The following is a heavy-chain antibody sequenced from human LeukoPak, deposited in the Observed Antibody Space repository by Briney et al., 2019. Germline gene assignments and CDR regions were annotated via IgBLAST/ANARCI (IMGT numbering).Heavy chain of an antibody. D-gene: IGHD3-22*01. CDR1: GYNFMNYW. CDR2: IDPSDSYT. J-gene: IGHJ4*02. Sequence: GESLMISRKGSGYNFMNYWINWVRQMPGKGLEWMGRIDPSDSYTNFSPFLQGHVSLQAEKHISAAYLQWSSLKASDTAMYYCARLKYDCNGHPLDYWGQGTLVTVST. CDR3: ARLKYDCNGHPLDY. V-gene: IGHV5-10-1*01.